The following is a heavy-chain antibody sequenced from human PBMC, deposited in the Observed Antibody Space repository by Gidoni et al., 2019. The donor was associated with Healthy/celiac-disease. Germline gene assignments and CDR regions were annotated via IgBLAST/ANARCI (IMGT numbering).Heavy chain of an antibody. D-gene: IGHD6-19*01. J-gene: IGHJ4*02. CDR2: IYYSGST. CDR3: ARGGTYSSGWYYFDY. V-gene: IGHV4-39*01. CDR1: GGSISSSSYY. Sequence: QLQLQESGPGLVKPSETLSLTCTVSGGSISSSSYYWGWIRQPPGKGLEWIGSIYYSGSTYYNPSLKSRVTISVDTSKNQFSLKLSSVTAADTAVYYCARGGTYSSGWYYFDYWGQGTLVTVSS.